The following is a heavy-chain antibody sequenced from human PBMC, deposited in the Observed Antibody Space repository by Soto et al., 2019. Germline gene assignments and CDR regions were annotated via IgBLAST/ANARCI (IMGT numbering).Heavy chain of an antibody. V-gene: IGHV1-2*02. J-gene: IGHJ6*02. CDR3: ASNPADYYDSSGYPRSYYGMDV. CDR1: GYTFTGYY. CDR2: INPNSGGT. Sequence: ASVKVSCKASGYTFTGYYMHWVRQAPGQGLEWMGWINPNSGGTNYAQKFQGRVTMTRDTSISTAYMELSRLRSDDTAVYYCASNPADYYDSSGYPRSYYGMDVCGQGTTVTVSS. D-gene: IGHD3-22*01.